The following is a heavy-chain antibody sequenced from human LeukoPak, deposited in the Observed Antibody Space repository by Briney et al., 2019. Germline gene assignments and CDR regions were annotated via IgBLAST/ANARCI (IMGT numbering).Heavy chain of an antibody. CDR2: IYYSGST. Sequence: SETLSLTCTVSGGSISSYYWSWIRQPPGKGLEWIGYIYYSGSTNYNPSLKSRVTISLDTSKNQFSLKLSSVAAADTAVYYCARDRSAGGSIDIWGQGTMVTVSS. V-gene: IGHV4-59*01. CDR3: ARDRSAGGSIDI. J-gene: IGHJ3*02. D-gene: IGHD1-14*01. CDR1: GGSISSYY.